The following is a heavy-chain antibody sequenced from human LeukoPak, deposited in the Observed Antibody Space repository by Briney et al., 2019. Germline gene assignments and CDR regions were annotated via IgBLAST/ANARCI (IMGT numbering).Heavy chain of an antibody. Sequence: GSLRLSCAASGFTFCSYALSWVRQAPGKGLEWVSGAGGSDGSTFYSDSVKGRFTISRDNSKSKVYLQMNSPRAEDTAVYYCAKGIELWLTYFDHWGQGTLVTASS. D-gene: IGHD5-18*01. CDR3: AKGIELWLTYFDH. J-gene: IGHJ4*02. V-gene: IGHV3-23*01. CDR1: GFTFCSYA. CDR2: AGGSDGST.